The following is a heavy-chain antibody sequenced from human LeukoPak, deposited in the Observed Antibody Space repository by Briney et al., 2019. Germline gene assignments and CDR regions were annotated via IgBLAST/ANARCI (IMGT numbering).Heavy chain of an antibody. J-gene: IGHJ5*02. CDR3: ARHDVDIVATSVNWFDP. V-gene: IGHV4-39*01. CDR1: GGSISSGSYY. D-gene: IGHD5-12*01. Sequence: SETLSLTCTVSGGSISSGSYYWGWIRQPPGKGLEWIGSIYYRGSTYYNPSLKSRLTISVATSKNQFSLKLRSVTAADTAVYYCARHDVDIVATSVNWFDPWGQGTLVTVSS. CDR2: IYYRGST.